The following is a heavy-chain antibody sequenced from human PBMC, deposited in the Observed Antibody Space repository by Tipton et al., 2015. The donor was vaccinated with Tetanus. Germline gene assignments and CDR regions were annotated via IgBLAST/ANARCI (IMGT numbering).Heavy chain of an antibody. V-gene: IGHV1-69*01. D-gene: IGHD3-10*01. J-gene: IGHJ3*02. Sequence: QSGAEVKKPGSSVKVSCKASGGTFSSYAISWVRQAPGQGLEWMGGIIPIFGTANYAQKFQGRVTITADESTSTAYMELSSLRSEDTAVYYWARGNTGYGSGSDAHAFDIGGQGTMVTVSS. CDR1: GGTFSSYA. CDR3: ARGNTGYGSGSDAHAFDI. CDR2: IIPIFGTA.